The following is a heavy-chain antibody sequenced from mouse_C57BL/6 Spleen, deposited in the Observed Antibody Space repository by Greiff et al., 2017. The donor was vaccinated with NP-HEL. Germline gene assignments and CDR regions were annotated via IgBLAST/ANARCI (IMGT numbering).Heavy chain of an antibody. CDR1: GFTFSSYA. Sequence: EVKLVESGGGLVKPGGSLKLSCAASGFTFSSYAMSWVRQTPEKRLEWVATISDGGSYTYYPDNVKGRFTIARDNAKNNLYLQMSHLKSEDTAMYYCAREGGTEDYFDYWGQGTTLTVSS. CDR2: ISDGGSYT. D-gene: IGHD3-3*01. J-gene: IGHJ2*01. V-gene: IGHV5-4*01. CDR3: AREGGTEDYFDY.